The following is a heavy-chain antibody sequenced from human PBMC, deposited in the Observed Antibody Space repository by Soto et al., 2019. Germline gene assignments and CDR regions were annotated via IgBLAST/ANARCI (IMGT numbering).Heavy chain of an antibody. CDR2: IYPGDSDT. Sequence: GESLKISCKGSGYSFTSYWIGWVRQMPGKGLEWMGIIYPGDSDTRYSPSFQGQVTISADKSISTAYLQWSSLKASDTAMYYCARFFISFGSVYYDIIDVWDQAPTLNVSS. CDR3: ARFFISFGSVYYDIIDV. J-gene: IGHJ6*02. D-gene: IGHD3-10*01. CDR1: GYSFTSYW. V-gene: IGHV5-51*01.